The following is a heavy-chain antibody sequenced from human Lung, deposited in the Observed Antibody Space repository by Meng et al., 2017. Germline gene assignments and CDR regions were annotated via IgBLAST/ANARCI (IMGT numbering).Heavy chain of an antibody. CDR2: INHSGST. Sequence: QVHLQQWGAVLLKSSETPSLTCVVSGGSFSDYYWSWIRQPPGKGLEWIGEINHSGSTNYNSSLESRATISVDTSQNNLSLKLSSVTAADSAVYYCARGPTTMAHDFDYWGQGTLVTVSS. J-gene: IGHJ4*02. CDR1: GGSFSDYY. D-gene: IGHD4-11*01. V-gene: IGHV4-34*01. CDR3: ARGPTTMAHDFDY.